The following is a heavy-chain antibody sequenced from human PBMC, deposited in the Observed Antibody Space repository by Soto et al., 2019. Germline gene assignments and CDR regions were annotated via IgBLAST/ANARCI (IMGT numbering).Heavy chain of an antibody. D-gene: IGHD2-2*01. Sequence: PSETLSLTCAVSCGSVRSSVHYWSWIRQPPGKGLEWIGNIYYSGSTNYNPSLKSRVTISVDTSKNQFSLKLSSVTAADTAVYYCARDLRGSRTSRPWNYYGLDVWGQGTTVTVSS. CDR2: IYYSGST. CDR1: CGSVRSSVHY. V-gene: IGHV4-61*08. CDR3: ARDLRGSRTSRPWNYYGLDV. J-gene: IGHJ6*02.